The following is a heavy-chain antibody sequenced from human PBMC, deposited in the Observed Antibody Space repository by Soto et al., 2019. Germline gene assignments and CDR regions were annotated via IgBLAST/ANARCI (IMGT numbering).Heavy chain of an antibody. Sequence: SETLSLTCAVYGGSFSGYYWSWIRQPPGKGLEWIGEINHSGSTNYNPSLKSRVTISVDTSKNQFSLKLSSVTAADTAMYYCARGRALLLWFGEYNWFDPWGQGTLVTVSS. D-gene: IGHD3-10*01. CDR2: INHSGST. CDR3: ARGRALLLWFGEYNWFDP. CDR1: GGSFSGYY. V-gene: IGHV4-34*01. J-gene: IGHJ5*02.